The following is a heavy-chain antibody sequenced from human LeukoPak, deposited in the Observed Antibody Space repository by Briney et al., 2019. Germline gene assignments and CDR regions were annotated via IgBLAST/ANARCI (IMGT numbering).Heavy chain of an antibody. Sequence: GGSLRLSCAASGFTVSSNYMSWVRQAPGKGLEWVSVIYSGGSTYYADSVKGRFTISRDNSKDTLYLQMNSLRAEDTAVYYCARADYGASYAFDIWGQGTMVTVSS. D-gene: IGHD4-17*01. V-gene: IGHV3-66*01. CDR1: GFTVSSNY. J-gene: IGHJ3*02. CDR3: ARADYGASYAFDI. CDR2: IYSGGST.